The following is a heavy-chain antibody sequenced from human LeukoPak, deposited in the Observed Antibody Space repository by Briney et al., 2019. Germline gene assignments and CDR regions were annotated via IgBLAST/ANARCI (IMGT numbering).Heavy chain of an antibody. CDR1: GYTFTSYP. J-gene: IGHJ4*02. Sequence: ASVKVSCKASGYTFTSYPITWVRQAPGQGLEWMGWITTYNGNTNYAQKLQGRVTITTDTSTSKAYMDLRGLRSDDTAVYYCARGYDYGDYVGDFDYWGQGTLVTVSS. V-gene: IGHV1-18*01. CDR3: ARGYDYGDYVGDFDY. D-gene: IGHD4-17*01. CDR2: ITTYNGNT.